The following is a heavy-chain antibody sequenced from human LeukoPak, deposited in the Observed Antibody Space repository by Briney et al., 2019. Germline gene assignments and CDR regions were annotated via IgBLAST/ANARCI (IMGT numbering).Heavy chain of an antibody. V-gene: IGHV3-21*01. J-gene: IGHJ4*02. CDR2: ISSSSSYI. CDR1: GFTFSSYS. D-gene: IGHD3-16*01. CDR3: ARDLGFGGATAFDY. Sequence: GGSLRLSCAASGFTFSSYSMNWVRQAPGKGLEWVSSISSSSSYIYYADSVKGRFTISRDNAKNSLYLQMKSLRAEDTAVYYCARDLGFGGATAFDYWGQGTLVTVSS.